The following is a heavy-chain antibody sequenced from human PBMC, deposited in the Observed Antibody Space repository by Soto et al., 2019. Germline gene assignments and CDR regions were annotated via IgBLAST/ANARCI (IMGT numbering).Heavy chain of an antibody. V-gene: IGHV4-59*08. Sequence: SETLSLTCTVSGGSISNYYWSWIRRPPGKGLEWIGYIHYSGSTKYNPSLKSRVTISADTSKNQFSLKLSSVTAADAAVYYCARGHYDFWSGYFATIDYWGQGTLVTVSS. J-gene: IGHJ4*02. D-gene: IGHD3-3*01. CDR2: IHYSGST. CDR3: ARGHYDFWSGYFATIDY. CDR1: GGSISNYY.